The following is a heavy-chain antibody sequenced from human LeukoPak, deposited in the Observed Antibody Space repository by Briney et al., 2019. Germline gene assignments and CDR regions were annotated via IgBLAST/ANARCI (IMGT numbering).Heavy chain of an antibody. CDR1: GYTFTSYA. Sequence: GASVKVSCKASGYTFTSYAMHWVRQAPGQRLEWMGWINAGNGNTKYSQKFQGRVTITRDTSASTACMELSSLRSEDTAVYYCARVGGITMVRGVMPPYYYGMDVWGKGTTVTVSS. CDR3: ARVGGITMVRGVMPPYYYGMDV. CDR2: INAGNGNT. D-gene: IGHD3-10*01. V-gene: IGHV1-3*01. J-gene: IGHJ6*04.